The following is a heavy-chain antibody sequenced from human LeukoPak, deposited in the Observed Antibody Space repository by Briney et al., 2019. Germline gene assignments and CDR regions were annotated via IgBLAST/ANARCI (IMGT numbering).Heavy chain of an antibody. Sequence: GLSEPLSHVVSQLTVSRFAMAWVRHAPVGGPVWVSSITGSGSRIWNADSVKGRFTISRDNSKNTMYLQMNSLRAEDTAVYWCAKMKGPTDYYHYSMDIGGKGTTVTVSS. CDR2: ITGSGSRI. CDR3: AKMKGPTDYYHYSMDI. V-gene: IGHV3-23*01. D-gene: IGHD4-11*01. J-gene: IGHJ6*04. CDR1: QLTVSRFA.